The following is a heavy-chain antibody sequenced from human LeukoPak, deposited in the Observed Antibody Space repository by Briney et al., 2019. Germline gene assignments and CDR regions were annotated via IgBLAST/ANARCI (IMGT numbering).Heavy chain of an antibody. J-gene: IGHJ4*02. Sequence: GRSLRLSCAASGFTFSSYWMSWVRQAPGKGLEWVATIGQDGSQKYYVDSVKGRFTISRDNAKNSLYLQMNSLRAEDTAVYYCARESGSVTSEVDFDYWGQGTLVTVSS. CDR3: ARESGSVTSEVDFDY. D-gene: IGHD4-17*01. V-gene: IGHV3-7*01. CDR1: GFTFSSYW. CDR2: IGQDGSQK.